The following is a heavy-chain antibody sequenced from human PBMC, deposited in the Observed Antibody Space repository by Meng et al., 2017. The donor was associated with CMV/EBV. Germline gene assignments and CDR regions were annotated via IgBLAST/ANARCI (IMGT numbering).Heavy chain of an antibody. CDR2: ISAYNGNT. Sequence: ASVKVSCKASGYTFTSYGISWVRQAPGQGLEWMGWISAYNGNTNYAQKLQGRVTMTTDTSTSTAYMELRSLRSDDTAVYYCARAVGSGLDYYYYYGMDVWGQGTTVTVSS. CDR3: ARAVGSGLDYYYYYGMDV. J-gene: IGHJ6*02. D-gene: IGHD6-19*01. CDR1: GYTFTSYG. V-gene: IGHV1-18*01.